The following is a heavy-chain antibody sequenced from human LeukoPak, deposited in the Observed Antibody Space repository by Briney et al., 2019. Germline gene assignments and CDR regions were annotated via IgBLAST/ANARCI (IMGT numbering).Heavy chain of an antibody. D-gene: IGHD3-9*01. CDR3: ARDLPDILAGYSDDAFDI. CDR1: GFTFSSYA. CDR2: IKQDGGDK. V-gene: IGHV3-7*03. J-gene: IGHJ3*02. Sequence: GGSLRLSCAASGFTFSSYAMSWVRQAPGKGLEWVANIKQDGGDKNYVDSVKGRFTISRDNVKKSLYLQMNSLRADDTAVYYCARDLPDILAGYSDDAFDIWGQGTMVTVSS.